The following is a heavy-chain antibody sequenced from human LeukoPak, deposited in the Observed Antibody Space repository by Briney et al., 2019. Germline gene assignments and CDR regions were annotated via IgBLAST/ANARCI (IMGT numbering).Heavy chain of an antibody. D-gene: IGHD1-26*01. J-gene: IGHJ4*02. Sequence: GGSLRLSCAASGFTFSSYSMNWVRQAPGKGLEWVSYISSSSSTIYYADSVKGRFTISRDNAKNSLYLQMNSLRAEDTAVYYCARSYRLSGSYYPPLFDYWGQGTLVTVSS. V-gene: IGHV3-48*04. CDR1: GFTFSSYS. CDR3: ARSYRLSGSYYPPLFDY. CDR2: ISSSSSTI.